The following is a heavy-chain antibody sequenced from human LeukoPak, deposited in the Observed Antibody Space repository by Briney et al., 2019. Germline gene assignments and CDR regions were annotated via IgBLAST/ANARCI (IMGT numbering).Heavy chain of an antibody. V-gene: IGHV3-48*01. CDR2: ISRSSRTI. J-gene: IGHJ3*02. Sequence: GGSLRLSCTASGFTFSTSSMNWVRQAPGKGLEWLSFISRSSRTIYYADSVKGRFTISRDNAKNSLYLQMSSLRVEDTAVYYCAREEYYGSLDAFDIWGHGAVVTGSS. CDR3: AREEYYGSLDAFDI. CDR1: GFTFSTSS. D-gene: IGHD3-10*01.